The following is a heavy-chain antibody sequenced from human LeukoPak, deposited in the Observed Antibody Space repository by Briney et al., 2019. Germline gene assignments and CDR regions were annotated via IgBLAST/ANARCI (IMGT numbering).Heavy chain of an antibody. CDR1: GGSFSGYY. CDR2: INHSGST. CDR3: ARVKKGPRLVPFDY. D-gene: IGHD3-22*01. Sequence: SETLSLTCAVYGGSFSGYYWSWIRQPPGKGLEWIREINHSGSTNYNPSLKSRVTISVDTSKNQFSLKLSSVTAADTAVYYCARVKKGPRLVPFDYWGQGTLVTVSS. V-gene: IGHV4-34*01. J-gene: IGHJ4*02.